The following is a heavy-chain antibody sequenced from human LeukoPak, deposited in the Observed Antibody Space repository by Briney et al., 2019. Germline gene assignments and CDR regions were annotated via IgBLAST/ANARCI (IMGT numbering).Heavy chain of an antibody. CDR2: ISTDGSST. Sequence: GGSLRLSCAASGFTFSSYWMHWVRQAPGKGLVWVSRISTDGSSTSYADSVKGRFTISRDNAKNTLYLQMNSLRAEDTAVYYCARVSLGRSRQPYYFDYWGQGTLVTVSS. CDR3: ARVSLGRSRQPYYFDY. D-gene: IGHD1-26*01. V-gene: IGHV3-74*01. J-gene: IGHJ4*02. CDR1: GFTFSSYW.